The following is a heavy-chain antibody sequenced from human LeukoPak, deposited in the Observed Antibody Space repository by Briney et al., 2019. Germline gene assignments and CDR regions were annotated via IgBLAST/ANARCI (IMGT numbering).Heavy chain of an antibody. Sequence: GGSLRLSCAASGFTFSSYSMNWVRQAPGKGLEWVSSISSSSSYIYYADSVKGRFTISRDNAKNSMYLQMNSLRAEDTAVYYCARDAPNPLWVRGAITPWYFDYWGQGTLVTVSS. J-gene: IGHJ4*02. D-gene: IGHD3-10*01. CDR3: ARDAPNPLWVRGAITPWYFDY. CDR2: ISSSSSYI. V-gene: IGHV3-21*01. CDR1: GFTFSSYS.